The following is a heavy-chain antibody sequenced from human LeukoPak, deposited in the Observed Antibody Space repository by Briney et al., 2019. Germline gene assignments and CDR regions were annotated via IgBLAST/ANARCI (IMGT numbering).Heavy chain of an antibody. J-gene: IGHJ5*02. CDR2: IYYSGST. CDR1: GGSISSSSYY. D-gene: IGHD6-25*01. CDR3: ARSPDSSVGLFDP. Sequence: SETLSLTCTVSGGSISSSSYYWCWIRQPPGKGLEWIGSIYYSGSTYYNPSLKSRVTISVDTSKNQFSLKLSSVTAADTAVYYCARSPDSSVGLFDPWGQGTLVTVSS. V-gene: IGHV4-39*01.